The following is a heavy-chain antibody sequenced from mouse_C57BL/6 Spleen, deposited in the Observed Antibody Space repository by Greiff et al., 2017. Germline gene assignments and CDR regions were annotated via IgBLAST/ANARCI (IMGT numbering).Heavy chain of an antibody. V-gene: IGHV1-52*01. J-gene: IGHJ1*03. CDR1: GYTFTSYW. D-gene: IGHD2-12*01. CDR3: AGLSFPNWYFEV. Sequence: QVQLQQPGAELVRPGSSVKLSCKASGYTFTSYWMHRVKQRPIQGLEWIGNIDPSDIETHYNQKFKDKATLTVDKSSSPAYMQLSSLTSEDSAVYYCAGLSFPNWYFEVWGTGTTVTVSS. CDR2: IDPSDIET.